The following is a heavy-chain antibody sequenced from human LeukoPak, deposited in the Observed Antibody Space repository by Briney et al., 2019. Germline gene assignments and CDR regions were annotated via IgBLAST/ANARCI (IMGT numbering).Heavy chain of an antibody. Sequence: GGSLRLSCAASGFTFSSQAMNWVRQAPGKGLEWVSYISSSSSTIYYADSVKGRFTISRDNAKNSLYLQMNSLRAEDTAVYYCARVAFPLSNYDFWSGYPYSYYYMDVWGKGTTVTVSS. CDR2: ISSSSSTI. V-gene: IGHV3-48*01. CDR1: GFTFSSQA. CDR3: ARVAFPLSNYDFWSGYPYSYYYMDV. J-gene: IGHJ6*03. D-gene: IGHD3-3*01.